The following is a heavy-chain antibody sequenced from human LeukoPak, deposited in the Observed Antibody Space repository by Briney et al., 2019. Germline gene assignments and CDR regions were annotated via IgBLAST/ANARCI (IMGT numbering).Heavy chain of an antibody. D-gene: IGHD2-15*01. Sequence: GGPPRLSCAASGFTFSSYAMSWVRQAPGKGLEWVSTTSGSGSGGSTYYADSGKGRFTISRDNSKNTLYLQMNSLRAEDTAVYYCAKSGLNRFDYWGQGTLVTVSS. V-gene: IGHV3-23*01. CDR3: AKSGLNRFDY. J-gene: IGHJ4*02. CDR2: TSGSGSGGST. CDR1: GFTFSSYA.